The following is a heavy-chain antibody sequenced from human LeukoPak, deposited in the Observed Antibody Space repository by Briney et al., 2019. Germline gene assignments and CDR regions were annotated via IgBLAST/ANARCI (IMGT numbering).Heavy chain of an antibody. J-gene: IGHJ4*02. CDR2: ISSSGSSI. Sequence: GGSLRLSCAASGFTFSVYYMSWVRQAPGKGLEWVSYISSSGSSISYADSVKGRFNISRDNAKDSLYLQMNSLRAEDTAVYYCARWAGAILTDYWGQGTLVTVSS. CDR1: GFTFSVYY. CDR3: ARWAGAILTDY. V-gene: IGHV3-11*04. D-gene: IGHD1-26*01.